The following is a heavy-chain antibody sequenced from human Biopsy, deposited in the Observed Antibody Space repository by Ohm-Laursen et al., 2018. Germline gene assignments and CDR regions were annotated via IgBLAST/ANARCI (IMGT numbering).Heavy chain of an antibody. CDR1: GGSISGSS. Sequence: SETLSLTCTVSGGSISGSSWSWIRQAPGKGLEWIGYISYSRDTNYNPSHKSRITISVDTSKNQFSLKLTSVTAADTAVYYCAKHGSGWTGDDAFHIWGQGTMVTVSS. V-gene: IGHV4-59*08. D-gene: IGHD6-19*01. CDR2: ISYSRDT. CDR3: AKHGSGWTGDDAFHI. J-gene: IGHJ3*02.